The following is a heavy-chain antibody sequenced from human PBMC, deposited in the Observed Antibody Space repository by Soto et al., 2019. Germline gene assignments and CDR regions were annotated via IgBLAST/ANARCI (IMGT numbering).Heavy chain of an antibody. Sequence: SETLSLTCAVSGGSISSGGYYWSWIRHHPGTGLEWIGYIYYSGTTYYNPSLESRVTISADMSENQFSLKVNSVTVADTAVYYCVSTYYTATSGPFEYWGQGTLVTVS. J-gene: IGHJ4*02. D-gene: IGHD3-22*01. CDR3: VSTYYTATSGPFEY. V-gene: IGHV4-31*11. CDR1: GGSISSGGYY. CDR2: IYYSGTT.